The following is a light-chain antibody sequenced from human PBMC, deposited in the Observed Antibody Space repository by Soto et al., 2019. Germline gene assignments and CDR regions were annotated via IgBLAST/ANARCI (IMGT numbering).Light chain of an antibody. V-gene: IGKV3-20*01. CDR1: QSVTSNY. CDR2: GAS. J-gene: IGKJ1*01. Sequence: EIVLTQAPGTLSLSQGERATPSSSRMQSVTSNYLAWYQQTPGQAPRLLFFGASIGATGIPDRFSCSGSGTDFTLTISRLEPEDSAVYHCKQYGSSPTTFGKGTKVDIK. CDR3: KQYGSSPTT.